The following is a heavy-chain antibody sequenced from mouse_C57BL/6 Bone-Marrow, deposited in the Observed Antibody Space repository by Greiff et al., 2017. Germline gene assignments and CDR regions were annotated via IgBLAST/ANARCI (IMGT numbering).Heavy chain of an antibody. CDR3: AREGGSSYYYFDY. V-gene: IGHV1-85*01. CDR1: GYTFTSYD. J-gene: IGHJ2*01. CDR2: IYPRDGST. Sequence: VMLVESGPELVKPGASVKLSCKASGYTFTSYDINWVKQRPGQGLEWIGWIYPRDGSTKYNEKFKGKATLTVDTSSSTAYMELHSLTSEDSAVYFCAREGGSSYYYFDYWGQGTTLTVSS. D-gene: IGHD1-1*01.